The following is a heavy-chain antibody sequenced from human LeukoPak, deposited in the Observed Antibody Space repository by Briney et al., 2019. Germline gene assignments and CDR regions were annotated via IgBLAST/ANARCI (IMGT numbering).Heavy chain of an antibody. Sequence: PSETLSLTCAVYGGSFSGYYWSWIRQPPGEGLEWIGEINHSGSTNYNPSLKSRVTISVDTSKNQFSLKLSSVTAADTAVYYCARVGKNYYGSGSYYTYYYYGMDVWGQGTTVTVSS. V-gene: IGHV4-34*01. D-gene: IGHD3-10*01. CDR3: ARVGKNYYGSGSYYTYYYYGMDV. CDR2: INHSGST. J-gene: IGHJ6*02. CDR1: GGSFSGYY.